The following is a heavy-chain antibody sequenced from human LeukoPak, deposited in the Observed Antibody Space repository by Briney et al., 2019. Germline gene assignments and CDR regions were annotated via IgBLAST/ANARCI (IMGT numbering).Heavy chain of an antibody. Sequence: PGGSLRLSCAASGFTFSSYGMHWVRQAPGKGLEWVAVISYDGSNKYYADSVKGRFTISRDNSKNTLYLQMNSLRSEDTAVYYCASGGRSERFLEWLYARPHTYYGMDVWGQGTTVTVSS. D-gene: IGHD3-3*01. V-gene: IGHV3-30*03. J-gene: IGHJ6*02. CDR1: GFTFSSYG. CDR3: ASGGRSERFLEWLYARPHTYYGMDV. CDR2: ISYDGSNK.